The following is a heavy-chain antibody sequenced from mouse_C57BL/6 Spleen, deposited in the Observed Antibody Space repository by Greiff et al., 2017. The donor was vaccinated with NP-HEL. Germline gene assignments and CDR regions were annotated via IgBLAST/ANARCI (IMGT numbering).Heavy chain of an antibody. CDR1: GYTFTSYG. J-gene: IGHJ4*01. V-gene: IGHV1-81*01. D-gene: IGHD1-1*01. CDR2: IYPRSGNT. Sequence: QVQLKESGAELARPGASVKLSCKASGYTFTSYGISWVKQRTGQGLEWIGEIYPRSGNTYYNEKFKGKATLTADKSSSTAYMELRSLTSEDSAVYFCARGDPTVVAYYYAMDYWGQGTSVTVSS. CDR3: ARGDPTVVAYYYAMDY.